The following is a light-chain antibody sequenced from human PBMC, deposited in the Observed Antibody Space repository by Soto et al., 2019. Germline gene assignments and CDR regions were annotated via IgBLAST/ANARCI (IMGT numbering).Light chain of an antibody. J-gene: IGKJ1*01. Sequence: DIQMTQSPSTLSASVGDRVTITCRASQSISSWLAWYQQKPGKDPKLLLYKASSLESGVPSRFSGSGSGTEFTLTISSLQPDVFATYYCQQYNSYWTFGQGTKVEIK. V-gene: IGKV1-5*03. CDR3: QQYNSYWT. CDR1: QSISSW. CDR2: KAS.